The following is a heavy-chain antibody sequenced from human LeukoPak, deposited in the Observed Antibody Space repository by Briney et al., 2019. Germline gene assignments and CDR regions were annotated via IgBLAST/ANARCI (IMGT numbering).Heavy chain of an antibody. D-gene: IGHD3-3*01. J-gene: IGHJ4*02. CDR3: AKGYDFWSGGIDY. V-gene: IGHV3-23*01. CDR2: ISGSGGST. Sequence: GGSLRLSCAASGFTFRSYAMSWVRQAPGKGLEWVSAISGSGGSTYYADSVKGRFTISRDNSKNTLYLQMNSLRAEDTAVYYCAKGYDFWSGGIDYWGQGTLVTASS. CDR1: GFTFRSYA.